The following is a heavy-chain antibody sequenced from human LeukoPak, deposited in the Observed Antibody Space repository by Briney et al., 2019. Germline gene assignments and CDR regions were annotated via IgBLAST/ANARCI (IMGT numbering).Heavy chain of an antibody. D-gene: IGHD5-18*01. CDR3: ARGATPVDTAMVDY. CDR1: GFTFSSYA. J-gene: IGHJ4*02. V-gene: IGHV3-23*01. CDR2: ISGSGGST. Sequence: TGGSLRLSCAASGFTFSSYAMSWVRQAPGKGLGWVSAISGSGGSTYYADSVKGRFTISRDNSKNTLYLQMNSLRAEDTAVYYCARGATPVDTAMVDYWGQGTLVTVSS.